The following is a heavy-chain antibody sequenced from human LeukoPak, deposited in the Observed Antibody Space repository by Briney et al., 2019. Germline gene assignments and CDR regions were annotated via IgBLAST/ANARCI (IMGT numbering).Heavy chain of an antibody. D-gene: IGHD4-23*01. CDR2: ISDNGDST. CDR1: GFTFSNYA. V-gene: IGHV3-23*01. Sequence: GGSLRLSCAASGFTFSNYAMSWVRQAPGKGLEWVSTISDNGDSTYYADSVKGRFAISRDNSKNTLYLQMNSLRAEDTAAYYCAKYDYGGNPNEYYFDYWGQGTLVTVSS. CDR3: AKYDYGGNPNEYYFDY. J-gene: IGHJ4*02.